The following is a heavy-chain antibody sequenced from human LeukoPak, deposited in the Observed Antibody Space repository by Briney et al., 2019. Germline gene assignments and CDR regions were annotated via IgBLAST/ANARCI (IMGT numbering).Heavy chain of an antibody. CDR1: GGSISSSSYY. CDR2: IYYSGST. J-gene: IGHJ4*02. V-gene: IGHV4-39*01. D-gene: IGHD3-3*01. Sequence: SETLSLTCTVSGGSISSSSYYWGWIRQPPGKGLEWIGSIYYSGSTYYNPSLKSRVTISVDTSKNQFSLKLSSVTAADTAVYYCARHDDFWSGYYSKYYFDYWGQGTLVTVSS. CDR3: ARHDDFWSGYYSKYYFDY.